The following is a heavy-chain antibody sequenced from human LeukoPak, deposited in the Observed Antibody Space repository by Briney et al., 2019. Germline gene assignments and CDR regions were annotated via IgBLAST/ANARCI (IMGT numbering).Heavy chain of an antibody. Sequence: SETLSLTCTVSGGSISSSSYYWGWIRQPPGKGLEWIGSIYYSGSTYYNPSLKSRVTISVDTSKNQFSLKLSSVTAADTAVYYCARLKKQWLEGMRYYYYMDVWGKGTTVTVSS. J-gene: IGHJ6*03. V-gene: IGHV4-39*01. CDR1: GGSISSSSYY. CDR3: ARLKKQWLEGMRYYYYMDV. CDR2: IYYSGST. D-gene: IGHD6-19*01.